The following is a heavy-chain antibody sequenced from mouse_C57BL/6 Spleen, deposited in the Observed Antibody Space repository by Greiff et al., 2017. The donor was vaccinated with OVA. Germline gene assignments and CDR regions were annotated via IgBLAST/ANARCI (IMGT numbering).Heavy chain of an antibody. V-gene: IGHV1-55*01. CDR1: GYTFTSYW. CDR2: IYPGSGST. D-gene: IGHD2-2*01. CDR3: ALIYYGYDGYFDV. J-gene: IGHJ1*03. Sequence: QVQLQQPGAELVKPGASVKMSCKASGYTFTSYWITWVKQRPGLGLEWIGDIYPGSGSTNYNEKFKSKATLTVDTSSSTAYMQLSSLTSEDSAVYYCALIYYGYDGYFDVWGTGTTVTVSS.